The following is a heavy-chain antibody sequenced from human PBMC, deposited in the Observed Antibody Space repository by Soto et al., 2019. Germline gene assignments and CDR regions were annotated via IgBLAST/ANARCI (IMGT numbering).Heavy chain of an antibody. D-gene: IGHD3-16*01. V-gene: IGHV1-18*01. CDR2: ISAYNGNT. Sequence: QVQLVQSGAEVKKPGASVKVSCKASGYTFTTFGISWVRQAPGQGLEWMGWISAYNGNTNYAQNFQGRVSMTTDTSTSPAYIDLRRAGSDASAVYYSARGGTPIDVWGQGTLVTVSP. CDR1: GYTFTTFG. CDR3: ARGGTPIDV. J-gene: IGHJ4*02.